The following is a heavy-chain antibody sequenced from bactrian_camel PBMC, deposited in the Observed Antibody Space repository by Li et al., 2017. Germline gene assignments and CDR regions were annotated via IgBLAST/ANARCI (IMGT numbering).Heavy chain of an antibody. CDR2: IYSDGTST. CDR1: GFSFRSSP. D-gene: IGHD6*01. J-gene: IGHJ4*01. V-gene: IGHV3S2*01. CDR3: AFMGSSWLEYVY. Sequence: VQLVESGGGAAPLGGSVTLYCTAAGFSFRSSPMGWIRQAPGKGLEWVSSIYSDGTSTYYSDSVKGRFTISIDNALRMNSLKSEDTALYYCAFMGSSWLEYVYWGQGTQVTVS.